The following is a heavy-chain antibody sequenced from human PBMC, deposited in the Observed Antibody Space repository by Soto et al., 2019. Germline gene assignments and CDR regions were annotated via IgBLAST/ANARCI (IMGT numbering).Heavy chain of an antibody. CDR2: IYYSGST. CDR1: GGSISSGGYY. D-gene: IGHD1-20*01. V-gene: IGHV4-31*03. J-gene: IGHJ5*02. CDR3: ARVGGINWFAP. Sequence: QVQLQESGPGLVKPSQTLSLTCTFSGGSISSGGYYWSWIRQHPGKGLEWIGYIYYSGSTYYNPSLKRRVTVSVDTSKDQFSLKLSSVTAAATAVYYCARVGGINWFAPWGQGTLITVSS.